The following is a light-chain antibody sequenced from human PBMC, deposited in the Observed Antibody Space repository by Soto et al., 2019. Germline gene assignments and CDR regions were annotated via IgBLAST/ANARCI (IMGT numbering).Light chain of an antibody. J-gene: IGKJ5*01. CDR3: QHYVERSPIT. CDR1: QSVSSR. V-gene: IGKV3-20*01. CDR2: GAS. Sequence: EIVMTQSPGTLSLSTGERATLSCRASQSVSSRLAWYQQKPGQAPRLLISGASSRATGIPDRFSGSRSGTDFTLTISRLEPEDFALYYCQHYVERSPITFGQGTRLEIK.